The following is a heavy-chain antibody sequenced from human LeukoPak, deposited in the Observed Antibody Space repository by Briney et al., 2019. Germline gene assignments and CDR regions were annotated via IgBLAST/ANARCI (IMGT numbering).Heavy chain of an antibody. V-gene: IGHV4-59*01. CDR3: ARMTYYYGSGSLEY. CDR2: IYYSGST. J-gene: IGHJ4*02. Sequence: SEILSLTCTVSGGSISSYYWSWIRQPPGKGLEWIGYIYYSGSTNYNPSLKSRVTISVDTSKNQFSLKLSSVTAADTAVYYCARMTYYYGSGSLEYWGQGTLVTVSS. CDR1: GGSISSYY. D-gene: IGHD3-10*01.